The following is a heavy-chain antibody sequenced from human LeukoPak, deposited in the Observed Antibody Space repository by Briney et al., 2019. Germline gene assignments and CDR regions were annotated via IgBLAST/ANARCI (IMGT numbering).Heavy chain of an antibody. CDR1: GGSISSYY. J-gene: IGHJ6*03. D-gene: IGHD2-15*01. CDR3: ARGGHYYYHMDV. Sequence: SETLSLTCTVSGGSISSYYWSWIRQPPGKGLEWIGYIYYSGSTNYDPSLKSRVTISIDTSKNQFSLKLSSVTAADTAVYYCARGGHYYYHMDVWGKGTTVTVSS. CDR2: IYYSGST. V-gene: IGHV4-59*08.